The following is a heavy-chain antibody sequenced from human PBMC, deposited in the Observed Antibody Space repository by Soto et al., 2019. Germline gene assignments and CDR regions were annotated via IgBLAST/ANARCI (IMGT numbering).Heavy chain of an antibody. CDR2: ISSRGGYI. CDR3: ARGSDRFDY. D-gene: IGHD6-19*01. J-gene: IGHJ4*02. Sequence: EVHLVESGGGLVKRGGSLRLSCAASGFMFSSYSMNWVRQAPGRGLEWISSISSRGGYIDYADSVKGRFTISRDNAKNAVNLQMSSLRAEDTAVYYCARGSDRFDYWGQGTLVTVSS. CDR1: GFMFSSYS. V-gene: IGHV3-21*01.